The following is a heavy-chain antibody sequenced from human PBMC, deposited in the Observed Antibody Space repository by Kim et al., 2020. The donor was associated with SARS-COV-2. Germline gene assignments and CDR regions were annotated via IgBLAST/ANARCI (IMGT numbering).Heavy chain of an antibody. CDR1: GFTFSSYA. CDR3: AKPYYYDSSGYYPKYYFDY. V-gene: IGHV3-23*01. Sequence: GGSLRLSCAASGFTFSSYAMSWVRQAPGKGLEWVSAISGSGGSTYYADSVKGRFTISRDNSKNTLYLQMNSLRAEDTAVYYCAKPYYYDSSGYYPKYYFDYWGQGTLVTVSS. D-gene: IGHD3-22*01. CDR2: ISGSGGST. J-gene: IGHJ4*02.